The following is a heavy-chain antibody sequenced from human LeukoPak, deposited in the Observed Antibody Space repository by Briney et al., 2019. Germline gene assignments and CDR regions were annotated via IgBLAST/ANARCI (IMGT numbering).Heavy chain of an antibody. CDR1: GFTFSIYS. Sequence: GGSLRLSCAASGFTFSIYSMHWVRQAPGKGLVWVSRIKSDGSSTSYADSVKGRFTISSDNAKNTLYLQMDSLRVEDTAVYYCAKSDWFDPWGQGTLVTVSS. CDR3: AKSDWFDP. V-gene: IGHV3-74*01. CDR2: IKSDGSST. J-gene: IGHJ5*02.